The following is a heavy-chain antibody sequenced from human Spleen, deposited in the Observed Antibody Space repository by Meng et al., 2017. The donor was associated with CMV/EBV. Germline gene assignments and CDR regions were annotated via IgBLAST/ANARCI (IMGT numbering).Heavy chain of an antibody. D-gene: IGHD2-2*01. CDR3: ARAPIHYSSTSCSFYYYYGMDV. CDR2: INPNSGGT. J-gene: IGHJ6*02. V-gene: IGHV1-2*02. CDR1: GYTLTGYY. Sequence: ASVKVSCKASGYTLTGYYMHWVRQAPGQGLEWMGWINPNSGGTNYAQKFQGRVTMTRDTSVSTAYMELSRLRSDDTAVYYCARAPIHYSSTSCSFYYYYGMDVWGQGTTVTVSS.